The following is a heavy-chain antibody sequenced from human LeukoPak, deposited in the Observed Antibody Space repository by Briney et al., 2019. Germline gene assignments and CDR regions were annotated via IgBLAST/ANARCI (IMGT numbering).Heavy chain of an antibody. J-gene: IGHJ4*02. D-gene: IGHD4-23*01. Sequence: SETLSLTCAVYGGSFSGYYWSWIRQPPGKGLEWIGEINHSGSTNYNPSLKSRVTISVDTSKNQFSLKLSSVTAADTAVYYCARDYGGNFGYRGQGTLVTVSS. CDR1: GGSFSGYY. CDR3: ARDYGGNFGY. V-gene: IGHV4-34*01. CDR2: INHSGST.